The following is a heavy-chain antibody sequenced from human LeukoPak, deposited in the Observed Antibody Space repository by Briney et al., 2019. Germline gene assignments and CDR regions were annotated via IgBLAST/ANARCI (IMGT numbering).Heavy chain of an antibody. J-gene: IGHJ4*02. CDR1: GYTFTDYY. Sequence: ASVKVSCKASGYTFTDYYMHWVRQAPGQGLEWMGRINPNNGGTYYPQKFQGRVTMTRDTSITTAYMELSRLRSDGTAVYYCARAPAYCGGDCYFYWGQGTLVTVSS. CDR2: INPNNGGT. D-gene: IGHD2-21*02. CDR3: ARAPAYCGGDCYFY. V-gene: IGHV1-2*06.